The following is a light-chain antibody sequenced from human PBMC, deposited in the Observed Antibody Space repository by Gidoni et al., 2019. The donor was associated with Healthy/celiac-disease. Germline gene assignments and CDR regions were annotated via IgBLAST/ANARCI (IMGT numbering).Light chain of an antibody. CDR1: QSVSSSY. J-gene: IGKJ3*01. CDR2: GAS. Sequence: EIVLTQSPGTLSLSPGERATLSCRASQSVSSSYLAWYQQKPGQAPRLLIYGASSRATGIPDRFSGSVSETDFTLTISRLEPEDFAVYYCQQYGSSPGIFTFGPGTKVDIK. CDR3: QQYGSSPGIFT. V-gene: IGKV3-20*01.